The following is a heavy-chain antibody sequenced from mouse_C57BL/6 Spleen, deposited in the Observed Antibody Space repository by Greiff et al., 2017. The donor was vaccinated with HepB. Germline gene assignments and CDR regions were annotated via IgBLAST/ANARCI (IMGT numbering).Heavy chain of an antibody. Sequence: VQGVESGPGLVAPSQSLSITCTVSGFSLTSYGVHWVRQPPGKGLEWLVVIWSDGSTTYNSALKSRLSISKDNSKSQVVLKMNSLQTDDTAMYYCARIYDGYYDYAMDYWGQGTSVTVSS. CDR1: GFSLTSYG. D-gene: IGHD2-3*01. CDR3: ARIYDGYYDYAMDY. CDR2: IWSDGST. J-gene: IGHJ4*01. V-gene: IGHV2-6*03.